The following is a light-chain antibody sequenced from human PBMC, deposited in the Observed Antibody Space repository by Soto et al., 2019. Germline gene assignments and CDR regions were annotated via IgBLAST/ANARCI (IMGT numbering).Light chain of an antibody. V-gene: IGKV3-15*01. CDR3: QQYDKSPFT. CDR1: QSISSD. Sequence: EVVMTQSPATLSVSPGERATLSCRASQSISSDLAWYQQKPGQAPRLLIYGASTRASDIPARFSGSGSGTDFTLTIRRLEPEDFAVYFCQQYDKSPFTFGPGTKVDIK. CDR2: GAS. J-gene: IGKJ3*01.